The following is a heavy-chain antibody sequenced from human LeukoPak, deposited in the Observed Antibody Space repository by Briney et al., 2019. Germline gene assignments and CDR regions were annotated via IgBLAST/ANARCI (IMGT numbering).Heavy chain of an antibody. Sequence: PSETLSLTCTVSGGSITTYYWNWIRQPPGKGLEWIGSIYHSGSTYYNPSLKSRVTISVDTSKNQFSLKLSSVTAADTAVYYCAKGYSYGYVDYWGQGTLVTVSS. D-gene: IGHD5-18*01. CDR3: AKGYSYGYVDY. CDR1: GGSITTYY. V-gene: IGHV4-59*04. CDR2: IYHSGST. J-gene: IGHJ4*02.